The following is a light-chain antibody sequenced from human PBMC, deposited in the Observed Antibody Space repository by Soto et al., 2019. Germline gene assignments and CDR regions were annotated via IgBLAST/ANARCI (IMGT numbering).Light chain of an antibody. J-gene: IGKJ3*01. Sequence: EIVLTQSPGTLSLSPGERATLSCRASQSVGSYLAWYQQKPGQAPRLLIYDASNRATGIPARFSGSGSGTEFTLTISSLEPEDFAVYYCHQRTNWLFSFGPGTKVDLK. CDR2: DAS. CDR3: HQRTNWLFS. V-gene: IGKV3-11*01. CDR1: QSVGSY.